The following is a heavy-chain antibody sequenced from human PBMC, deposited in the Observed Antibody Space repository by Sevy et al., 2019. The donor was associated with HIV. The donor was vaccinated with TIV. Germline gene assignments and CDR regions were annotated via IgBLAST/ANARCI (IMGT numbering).Heavy chain of an antibody. Sequence: GGSLRLSCAASGFTFSEFAMHWVRQAPGKGLEWVAVISHDGRNNKYNADSVKGRFTISRDNSKNTLYLQMNSLRADDTAIYYCARDRGEILRSAFKSWGQGTLVTVSS. CDR3: ARDRGEILRSAFKS. V-gene: IGHV3-30*04. CDR1: GFTFSEFA. CDR2: ISHDGRNNK. J-gene: IGHJ5*02. D-gene: IGHD3-10*01.